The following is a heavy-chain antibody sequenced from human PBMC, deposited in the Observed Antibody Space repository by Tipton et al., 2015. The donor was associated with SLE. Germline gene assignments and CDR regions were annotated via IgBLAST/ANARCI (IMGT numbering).Heavy chain of an antibody. Sequence: GLVKPSETLSLICTVSGGSIRRNTYYWSWIRQPPGKGLEWIGEINHSGITNYKPSLKSRLTTSVDTSKNQFSLKLNSVTAADTAVYYCATSISSSWWGGAAFDIWGQGTMVTVSS. CDR2: INHSGIT. CDR3: ATSISSSWWGGAAFDI. CDR1: GGSIRRNTYY. D-gene: IGHD6-13*01. V-gene: IGHV4-39*07. J-gene: IGHJ3*02.